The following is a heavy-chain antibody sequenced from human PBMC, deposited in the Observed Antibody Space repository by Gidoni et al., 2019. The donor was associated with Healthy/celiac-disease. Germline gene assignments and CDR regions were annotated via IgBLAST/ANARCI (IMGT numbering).Heavy chain of an antibody. Sequence: RFTISRDNSKHTLYLQMNSLRAEDTAVYYCAKDPTLFGVVYYYFDYWGQGTLVTVSS. D-gene: IGHD3-3*01. CDR3: AKDPTLFGVVYYYFDY. V-gene: IGHV3-23*01. J-gene: IGHJ4*02.